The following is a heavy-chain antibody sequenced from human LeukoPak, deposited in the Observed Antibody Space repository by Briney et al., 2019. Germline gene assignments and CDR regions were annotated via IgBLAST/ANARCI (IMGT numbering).Heavy chain of an antibody. V-gene: IGHV4-4*02. Sequence: SGTLSLTCAVSGGSISSNNWWSWVRQPPGKGLEWIGEINHSGNTNYNPSLKSRATISVDTSKNQFSLKVNSVTAADTAVYYCARRPRNSGSYDGPPGLDYWGQGNLVTVSS. CDR1: GGSISSNNW. D-gene: IGHD1-26*01. CDR3: ARRPRNSGSYDGPPGLDY. J-gene: IGHJ4*02. CDR2: INHSGNT.